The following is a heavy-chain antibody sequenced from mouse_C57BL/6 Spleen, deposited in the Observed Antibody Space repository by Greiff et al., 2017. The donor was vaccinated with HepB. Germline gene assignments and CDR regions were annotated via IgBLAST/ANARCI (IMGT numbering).Heavy chain of an antibody. Sequence: VQLQQSGPVLVKPGASVKMSCKASGYTFTDYYMNWVKQSHGKSLEWIGVINPYNGGTSYNQKFKGKATLTVDKSSSTAYMELNSLTSEDSAVYYCARPYYGNYCAMDYWGQGTSVTVSS. CDR3: ARPYYGNYCAMDY. CDR1: GYTFTDYY. J-gene: IGHJ4*01. D-gene: IGHD2-10*01. V-gene: IGHV1-19*01. CDR2: INPYNGGT.